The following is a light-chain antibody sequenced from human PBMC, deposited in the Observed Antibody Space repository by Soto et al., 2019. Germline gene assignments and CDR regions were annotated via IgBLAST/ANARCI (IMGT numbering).Light chain of an antibody. CDR3: QQYNNWPRT. CDR1: QSVSSN. Sequence: EIVMTQSPGTLSVSPGERATLSCRASQSVSSNLAWYQQKPGQAPRLLIYGASTRATGIPARFSGSRSGTEFNLTISSLQSEDFAVHYCQQYNNWPRTFGQGTKVEIK. V-gene: IGKV3-15*01. J-gene: IGKJ1*01. CDR2: GAS.